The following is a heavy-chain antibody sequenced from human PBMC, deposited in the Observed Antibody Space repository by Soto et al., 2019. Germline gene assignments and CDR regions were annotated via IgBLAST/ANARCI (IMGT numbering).Heavy chain of an antibody. J-gene: IGHJ3*02. CDR1: GFTVSSNY. V-gene: IGHV3-66*01. Sequence: EVQLVESGGGLVQPGGSLRLSCAASGFTVSSNYMSWVRQAQGKGLEWVSVIYSGGSTYYADSVKGRFTISRDNSKNTLYLQMNSLRAEDTAVYYCARTGSITIFGVVTHDAFDIWGQGTMVTVSS. CDR3: ARTGSITIFGVVTHDAFDI. D-gene: IGHD3-3*01. CDR2: IYSGGST.